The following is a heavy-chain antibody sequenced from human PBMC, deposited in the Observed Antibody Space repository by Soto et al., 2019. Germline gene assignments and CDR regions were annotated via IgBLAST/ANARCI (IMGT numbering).Heavy chain of an antibody. D-gene: IGHD1-26*01. V-gene: IGHV4-39*02. J-gene: IGHJ4*02. CDR2: IHYSGTT. CDR3: ARDRNRQVGATYYFDY. Sequence: SETLSLTCGASGGSISSGTYYWDWIRQPPGEGLEWIGSIHYSGTTYYNPSLKGRVTISIDTSTNQFSLKIYSVTASDTAVYYCARDRNRQVGATYYFDYWGQGTLVTVSS. CDR1: GGSISSGTYY.